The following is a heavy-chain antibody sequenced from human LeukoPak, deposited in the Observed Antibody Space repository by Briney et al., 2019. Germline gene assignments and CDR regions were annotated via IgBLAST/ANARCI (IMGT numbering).Heavy chain of an antibody. Sequence: SQTLSLTCTVSGGSISSGDYYWSWIRQPPGKGLEWIGYIYYSGSTYYNPSLKSRVTISVDTSKNQFSLKLSSVTAADTAVYYCARVRGIAAAYWYFDLWGRGTLVTVSS. CDR3: ARVRGIAAAYWYFDL. CDR1: GGSISSGDYY. D-gene: IGHD6-25*01. CDR2: IYYSGST. V-gene: IGHV4-30-4*01. J-gene: IGHJ2*01.